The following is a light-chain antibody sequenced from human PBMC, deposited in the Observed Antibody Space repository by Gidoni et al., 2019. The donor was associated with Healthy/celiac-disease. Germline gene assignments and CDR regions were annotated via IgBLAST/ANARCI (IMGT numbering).Light chain of an antibody. CDR1: QSVSSY. Sequence: EIVLTQSPATLSLSPGESATLSCRSSQSVSSYLAWYQQKPGQAPRLLIYDASNRATGIPARFSGSGSGTDFTLTISSLEPEDFAVYYCQQRSNWPREVTFGQGTRLEIK. V-gene: IGKV3-11*01. CDR2: DAS. J-gene: IGKJ5*01. CDR3: QQRSNWPREVT.